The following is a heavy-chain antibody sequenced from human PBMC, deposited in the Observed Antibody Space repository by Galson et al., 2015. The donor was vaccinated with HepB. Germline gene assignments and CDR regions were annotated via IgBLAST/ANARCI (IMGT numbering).Heavy chain of an antibody. V-gene: IGHV3-15*01. CDR1: GFTFSNAW. CDR3: TTESLYYYDTSGYYDQYYFDY. D-gene: IGHD3-22*01. Sequence: SLRLSCAASGFTFSNAWVSWVRQAPGKGLEWVGRIKSKTDGGTTDYAAPVKGRFTISRDDSKNTLYLQMNSLKTEDTAVYYCTTESLYYYDTSGYYDQYYFDYWGQGTLVTVSS. CDR2: IKSKTDGGTT. J-gene: IGHJ4*02.